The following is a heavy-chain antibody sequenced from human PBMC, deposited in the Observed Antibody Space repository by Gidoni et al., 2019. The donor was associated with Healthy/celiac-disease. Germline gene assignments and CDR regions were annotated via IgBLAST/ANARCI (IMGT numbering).Heavy chain of an antibody. Sequence: EVQLLESGGGLVQPAGSLRLPCAAAGFTFSSYAMSWVRQAPGKGLEWVSAISGSVGSTYYADSVKGRFTISRDNSKNTLYLQMNSLRAEDTAVYYCATVTTLGGFQHWGQGTLVTVSS. CDR2: ISGSVGST. V-gene: IGHV3-23*01. D-gene: IGHD4-17*01. CDR3: ATVTTLGGFQH. J-gene: IGHJ1*01. CDR1: GFTFSSYA.